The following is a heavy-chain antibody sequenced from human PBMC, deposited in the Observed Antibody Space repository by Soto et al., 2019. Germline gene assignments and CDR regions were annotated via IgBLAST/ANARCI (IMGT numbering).Heavy chain of an antibody. V-gene: IGHV4-34*01. CDR2: INHSGST. J-gene: IGHJ5*02. Sequence: SETLSLTCAVYGGSFSGYYWSWIRQPPGRGLEWIGEINHSGSTNYNPSLKSRVTISVDTSKNQFSLKLSSVTAADTAVYYCARRPGYCSGGSCYPPHNWFDPWGQGTQVTVSS. CDR1: GGSFSGYY. CDR3: ARRPGYCSGGSCYPPHNWFDP. D-gene: IGHD2-15*01.